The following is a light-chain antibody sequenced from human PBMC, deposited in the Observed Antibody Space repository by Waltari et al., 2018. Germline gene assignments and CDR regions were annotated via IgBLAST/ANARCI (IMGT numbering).Light chain of an antibody. CDR1: VLPKHF. V-gene: IGLV3-25*03. J-gene: IGLJ2*01. Sequence: FELTQPPSVSVSPGQTARITCPADVLPKHFVYWYQQKSGRAPMVVIYKDRQRPPGIPERFAGSSSGTTVTLIISGVQAEDDADYYCQASDGGGTVIFGGGTKLTVL. CDR3: QASDGGGTVI. CDR2: KDR.